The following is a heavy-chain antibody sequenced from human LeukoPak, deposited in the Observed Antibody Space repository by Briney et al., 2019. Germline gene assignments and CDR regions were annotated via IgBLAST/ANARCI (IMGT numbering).Heavy chain of an antibody. V-gene: IGHV4-34*01. CDR3: ARSGRYYDFWSGRPVDY. J-gene: IGHJ4*02. D-gene: IGHD3-3*01. Sequence: SETLSLTCAVYGGSFSGYYWSWIRQPPGKGLEWIGEINHSGSTNYNPSLKSRVTISVDTSKNQYSLKLSSVTAADTAVYYCARSGRYYDFWSGRPVDYWGQGTLVTVSS. CDR2: INHSGST. CDR1: GGSFSGYY.